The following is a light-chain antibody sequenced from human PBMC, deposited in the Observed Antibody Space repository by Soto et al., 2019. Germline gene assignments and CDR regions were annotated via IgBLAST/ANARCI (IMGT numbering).Light chain of an antibody. V-gene: IGKV3-20*01. Sequence: EIVLTQSPGTLSLSPGERATLSCRASQTVNSDYLAWYQHRPGQAPRLLIYGACIRAAGIPDRFSGSGSGTDFTLTISRMEPEDFAVYHCHHFSRSAIFTFGPGTTVDIK. CDR2: GAC. CDR3: HHFSRSAIFT. CDR1: QTVNSDY. J-gene: IGKJ3*01.